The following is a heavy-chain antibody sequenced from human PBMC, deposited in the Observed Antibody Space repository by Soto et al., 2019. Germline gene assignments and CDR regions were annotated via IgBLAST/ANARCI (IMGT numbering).Heavy chain of an antibody. CDR3: GTMPIVVEPAPMDV. V-gene: IGHV4-30-4*01. CDR2: IYYSGST. J-gene: IGHJ6*02. CDR1: GGSISSGDYY. D-gene: IGHD2-2*01. Sequence: SETLSLTCTVSGGSISSGDYYWSWIRQPPGKGLEWIGYIYYSGSTSYNASLKSRTSISADPSNNQFSLKLHSLTAADTAVYFCGTMPIVVEPAPMDVWGPGTSVTVSS.